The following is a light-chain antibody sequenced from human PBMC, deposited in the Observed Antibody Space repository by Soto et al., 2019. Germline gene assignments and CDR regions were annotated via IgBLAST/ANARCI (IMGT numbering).Light chain of an antibody. V-gene: IGKV1-5*03. CDR3: QQYRT. J-gene: IGKJ1*01. CDR1: QSISSW. Sequence: DIQMTQSPSTLSASVGDRVTITCRASQSISSWLAWYQQKPGKAPKLLIYKASSLESGVPSRFSGSGSGTEFTLTISSLQHDDFATYYCQQYRTFGQGTKVEIK. CDR2: KAS.